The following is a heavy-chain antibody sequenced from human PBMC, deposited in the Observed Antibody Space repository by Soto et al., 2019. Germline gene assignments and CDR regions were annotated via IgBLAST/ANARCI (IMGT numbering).Heavy chain of an antibody. CDR1: GGSISSSSYY. CDR2: IYYSGST. J-gene: IGHJ5*02. V-gene: IGHV4-39*01. Sequence: PSETLSLTCTVSGGSISSSSYYWGWIRQPPGKGLEWIGSIYYSGSTYYIPSLKSRVTISVDTSKNQFSLKLSSVTAADTAVYYCARHTGEIAVAGTWYWFDPWGQGTRVTVSS. CDR3: ARHTGEIAVAGTWYWFDP. D-gene: IGHD6-19*01.